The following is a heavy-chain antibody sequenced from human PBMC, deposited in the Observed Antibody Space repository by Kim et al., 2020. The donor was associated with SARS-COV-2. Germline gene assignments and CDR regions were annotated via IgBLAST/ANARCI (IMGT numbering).Heavy chain of an antibody. CDR2: ISSSGSTI. V-gene: IGHV3-11*04. CDR1: GFTFSDYY. Sequence: GGSLRLSCAASGFTFSDYYMSWIRQAPGKGLEWVSYISSSGSTIYYADSVKGRFTISRDNAKNSLYLQMNSLRAEDTAVYYCARMSSVDYYGSGSPPTYFDYWGQGTLVTVSS. CDR3: ARMSSVDYYGSGSPPTYFDY. D-gene: IGHD3-10*01. J-gene: IGHJ4*02.